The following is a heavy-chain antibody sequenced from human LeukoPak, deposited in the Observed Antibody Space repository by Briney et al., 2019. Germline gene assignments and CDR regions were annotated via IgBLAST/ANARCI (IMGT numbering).Heavy chain of an antibody. D-gene: IGHD3-10*01. V-gene: IGHV7-4-1*02. Sequence: GASVKVSCKASGYTFTSYGISWVRQAPGQGLEWMGWINTNTGNPTYAQGFTGRFVFSLDTSVSTAYLQISSLKAEDTAVYYCARARLPLGAMVRGGSRFDPWGQGTLVTVSS. CDR3: ARARLPLGAMVRGGSRFDP. CDR2: INTNTGNP. J-gene: IGHJ5*02. CDR1: GYTFTSYG.